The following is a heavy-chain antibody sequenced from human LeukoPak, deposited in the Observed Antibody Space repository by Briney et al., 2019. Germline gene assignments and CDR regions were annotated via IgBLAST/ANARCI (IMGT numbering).Heavy chain of an antibody. D-gene: IGHD2-15*01. Sequence: GGSLRLSCVVSGFTVSSNYMTWVRQAPGKGLEWVSVLYPGGTTYFADSVKGRFTISRDNSKNTLYLQMNSLRPEDTALSYCARTVVAAKTYYFDYWGRGTLVTVSS. CDR1: GFTVSSNY. V-gene: IGHV3-53*01. CDR3: ARTVVAAKTYYFDY. CDR2: LYPGGTT. J-gene: IGHJ4*02.